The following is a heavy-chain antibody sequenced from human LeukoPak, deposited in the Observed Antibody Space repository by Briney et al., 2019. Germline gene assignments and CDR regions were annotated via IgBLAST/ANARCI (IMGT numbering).Heavy chain of an antibody. Sequence: GGSLRLSCAASGFTFSSYSMNWVRQAPGKGLEWVSSISSSSSYIYYADSVKGRFTISRDNSKNTLYLQMNSLRAEDTAVYYCAKDRGYYGSGSYEYGYYFDYWGQGTLVTVSS. CDR1: GFTFSSYS. CDR3: AKDRGYYGSGSYEYGYYFDY. V-gene: IGHV3-21*04. D-gene: IGHD3-10*01. J-gene: IGHJ4*02. CDR2: ISSSSSYI.